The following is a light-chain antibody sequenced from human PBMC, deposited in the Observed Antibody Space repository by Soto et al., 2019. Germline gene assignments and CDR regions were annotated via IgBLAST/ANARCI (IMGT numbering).Light chain of an antibody. CDR1: QSVSSS. J-gene: IGKJ4*01. V-gene: IGKV3-15*01. CDR2: GAS. Sequence: IVMTQSPATLSVSLGERATLSCRASQSVSSSIAWYQQRPGQAPGLLIYGASTRATGIPARFSGSGSGTDFTLTISSLQSEDFAVYYCQQYNNWPPLTFGGGTKVEIK. CDR3: QQYNNWPPLT.